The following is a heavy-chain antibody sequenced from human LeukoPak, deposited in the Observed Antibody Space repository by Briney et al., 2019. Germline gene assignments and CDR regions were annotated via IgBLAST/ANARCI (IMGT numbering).Heavy chain of an antibody. D-gene: IGHD2-21*02. CDR2: IIPIFGTA. Sequence: GASVKVSFKASGGTFSSCAISWVRQAPGQGLEWMGGIIPIFGTANYAQKFQGRVTITADEFTSTAYMELSSLRSEDTAVYYCARGGFVVVTASSYYFDYWGQGTLVTVSS. CDR3: ARGGFVVVTASSYYFDY. CDR1: GGTFSSCA. V-gene: IGHV1-69*13. J-gene: IGHJ4*02.